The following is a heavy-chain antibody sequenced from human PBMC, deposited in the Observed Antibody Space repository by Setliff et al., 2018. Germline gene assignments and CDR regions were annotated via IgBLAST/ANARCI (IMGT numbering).Heavy chain of an antibody. V-gene: IGHV3-48*03. Sequence: LRLSCAASGFSLGSYEFNWVRQAPGKGLEWVSYISSSGTDMYYVDAVKGRFTISRDNAKNTLSLQMNTLKAEDTAVYYCTRDIVVFTDIDYYYSGMDVWGQGTAVTVSS. CDR1: GFSLGSYE. D-gene: IGHD2-21*01. CDR2: ISSSGTDM. J-gene: IGHJ6*02. CDR3: TRDIVVFTDIDYYYSGMDV.